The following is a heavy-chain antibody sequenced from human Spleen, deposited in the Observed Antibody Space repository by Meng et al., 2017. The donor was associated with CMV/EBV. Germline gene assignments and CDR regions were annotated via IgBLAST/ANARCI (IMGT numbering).Heavy chain of an antibody. CDR3: AKGEDDSPSWLGHFDS. CDR1: GFTFSTYA. CDR2: VTGSGYRT. Sequence: GESLKISCAASGFTFSTYAMSWVRQAPGKGLEWVSAVTGSGYRTFYADSVKGRFTISRDNSRNTLYLQLDTLRAEDTAVYYCAKGEDDSPSWLGHFDSWGRGTLVTSPQ. D-gene: IGHD6-6*01. V-gene: IGHV3-23*01. J-gene: IGHJ4*02.